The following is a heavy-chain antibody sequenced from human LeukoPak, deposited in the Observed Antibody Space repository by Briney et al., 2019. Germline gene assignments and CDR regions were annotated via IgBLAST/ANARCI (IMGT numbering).Heavy chain of an antibody. J-gene: IGHJ5*02. V-gene: IGHV4-59*01. CDR2: FHDSGSA. D-gene: IGHD2-15*01. CDR3: ARDSHSVDTATPRGFDP. Sequence: SETLSLTCAVSGGSISSYFWSWIRQPPGKGLEWIGYFHDSGSANYNPSLKSRITMSVDTSKNQFSLKLRSVTAADTAVYYCARDSHSVDTATPRGFDPWGQGTLVTVSS. CDR1: GGSISSYF.